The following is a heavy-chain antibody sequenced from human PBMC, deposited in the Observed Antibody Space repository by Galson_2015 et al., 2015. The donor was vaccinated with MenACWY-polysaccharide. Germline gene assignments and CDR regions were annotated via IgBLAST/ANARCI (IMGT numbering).Heavy chain of an antibody. D-gene: IGHD3-10*01. V-gene: IGHV2-26*01. J-gene: IGHJ4*02. Sequence: PALVTPTQTLTLTCTVSGFSLSNARMGVSWIRQPPGKALEWLAHIFSNDEKSYSTSLKSRLTISKDTSKSQVVLTMTNMDPVDTATYYCARTYGSGSYDYWCQGTLGTVSS. CDR2: IFSNDEK. CDR3: ARTYGSGSYDY. CDR1: GFSLSNARMG.